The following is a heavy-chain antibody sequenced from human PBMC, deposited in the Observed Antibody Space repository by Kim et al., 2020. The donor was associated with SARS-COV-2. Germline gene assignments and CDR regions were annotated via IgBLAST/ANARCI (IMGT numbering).Heavy chain of an antibody. CDR3: TTETHDGYGVDY. V-gene: IGHV3-15*01. J-gene: IGHJ4*02. Sequence: DYAAPVKGRFTISRDDSKNTLYLQMNSLKTEDTAVYYCTTETHDGYGVDYCGQGTLVTVSS. D-gene: IGHD5-18*01.